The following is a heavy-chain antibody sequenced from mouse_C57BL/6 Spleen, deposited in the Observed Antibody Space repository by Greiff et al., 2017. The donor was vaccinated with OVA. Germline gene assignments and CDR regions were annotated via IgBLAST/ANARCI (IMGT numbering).Heavy chain of an antibody. J-gene: IGHJ4*01. D-gene: IGHD1-1*02. CDR3: ARVLWSYAMDY. CDR2: INYDGSST. Sequence: EVKLLESEGGLVQPGSSMKLSCTASGFTFSDYYMAWVRQVPEKGLEWVANINYDGSSTYYLDSLKSRFIISRDNAKNILYLQMSSLKSEDTATYYCARVLWSYAMDYWGQGTSVTVSS. V-gene: IGHV5-16*01. CDR1: GFTFSDYY.